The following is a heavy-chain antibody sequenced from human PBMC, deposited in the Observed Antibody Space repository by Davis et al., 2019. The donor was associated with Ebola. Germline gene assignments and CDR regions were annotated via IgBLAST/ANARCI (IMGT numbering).Heavy chain of an antibody. Sequence: GGSLRLSCAASGFTFSGSAMHWVRQASGKGLEWVRRIRSKANSYATAYAASVKGRFTISRDDSKNTAYLQMNSLKTEDTAVYYCTTRITMIVVVIQDYYYGMDVWGQGTTVTVSS. CDR3: TTRITMIVVVIQDYYYGMDV. D-gene: IGHD3-22*01. V-gene: IGHV3-73*01. CDR1: GFTFSGSA. CDR2: IRSKANSYAT. J-gene: IGHJ6*02.